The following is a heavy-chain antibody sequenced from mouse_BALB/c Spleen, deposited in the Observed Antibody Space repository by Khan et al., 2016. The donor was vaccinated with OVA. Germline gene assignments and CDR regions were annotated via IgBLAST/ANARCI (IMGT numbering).Heavy chain of an antibody. CDR1: GFTFSAYS. Sequence: EVELVESGGDLVKPGGSLKLSCAASGFTFSAYSMSWVRQTPDKRLEWVATISSGADYTYYPDGVKGRFTISRDTAKNTLYLQMSSLKSEDTAMYYCASHLTGSFAYWGEGTLVTVS. V-gene: IGHV5-6*01. CDR3: ASHLTGSFAY. J-gene: IGHJ3*01. D-gene: IGHD4-1*01. CDR2: ISSGADYT.